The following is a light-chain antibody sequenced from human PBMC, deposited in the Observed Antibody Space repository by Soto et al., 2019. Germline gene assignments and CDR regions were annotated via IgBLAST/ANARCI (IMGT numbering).Light chain of an antibody. Sequence: DIQMTQSPSTLSASVGDRVTVTCRASQNINSWLAWYQQKPGKAPKLLIYKASTLESGVPSRFSGSGSGTDSTLTINSLQPDDFAAYYCQQYTSYSPYTFGQGTKLEI. CDR2: KAS. CDR1: QNINSW. V-gene: IGKV1-5*03. CDR3: QQYTSYSPYT. J-gene: IGKJ2*01.